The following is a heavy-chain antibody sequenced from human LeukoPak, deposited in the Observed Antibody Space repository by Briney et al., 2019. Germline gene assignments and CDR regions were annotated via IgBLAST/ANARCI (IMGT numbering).Heavy chain of an antibody. CDR3: ARGRYSGSYPQGAYYFDY. J-gene: IGHJ4*02. Sequence: HPGGSLRLSCAASGFTFSSYDMHWVRQATGKGLEWVSAIGTAGDTYYPGSVKGRFTISRENAKNSLYLQMNSLRAGDTPVYYCARGRYSGSYPQGAYYFDYWGQGTLVTVSS. V-gene: IGHV3-13*01. CDR1: GFTFSSYD. D-gene: IGHD1-26*01. CDR2: IGTAGDT.